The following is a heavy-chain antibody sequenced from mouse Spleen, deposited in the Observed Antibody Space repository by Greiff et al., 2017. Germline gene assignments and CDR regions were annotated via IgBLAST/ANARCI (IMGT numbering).Heavy chain of an antibody. D-gene: IGHD2-14*01. CDR2: IDPENGDT. V-gene: IGHV14-4*01. CDR3: TYRYDDYAMDY. Sequence: EVQLQQSGAELVRPGASVKLSCTASGFNIKDDYMHWVKQRPEQGLEWIGWIDPENGDTEYASKFQGKATITADTSSNTAYLQLSSLTSEDTAVYYCTYRYDDYAMDYWGQGTSVTVSS. J-gene: IGHJ4*01. CDR1: GFNIKDDY.